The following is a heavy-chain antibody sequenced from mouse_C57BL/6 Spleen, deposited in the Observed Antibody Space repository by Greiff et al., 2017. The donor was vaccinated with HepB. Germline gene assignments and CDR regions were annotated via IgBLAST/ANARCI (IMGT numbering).Heavy chain of an antibody. J-gene: IGHJ4*01. CDR3: ARESAYYSNYVQAMDY. Sequence: EVQLQESGGGLVKPGGSLKLSCAASGFTFSSYTMSWVRQTPEKRLEWVATISGGGGNTYYPDSVKGRFTISRDNAKNTLYLQMSSLRSEDTALYYCARESAYYSNYVQAMDYWGQGTSVTVSS. D-gene: IGHD2-5*01. V-gene: IGHV5-9*01. CDR2: ISGGGGNT. CDR1: GFTFSSYT.